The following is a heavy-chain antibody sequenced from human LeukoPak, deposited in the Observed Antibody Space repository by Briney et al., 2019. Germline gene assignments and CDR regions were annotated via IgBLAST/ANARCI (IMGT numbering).Heavy chain of an antibody. CDR1: GFTFNTFA. CDR3: ARVAIDGNGYQSDY. V-gene: IGHV3-23*01. CDR2: ISGRDGST. Sequence: GGSLRLSCVASGFTFNTFAFNWVRQAPGKGLEWVSTISGRDGSTYYPDSVKGRFTISRENSKNTVYLQMNSLRVEDTAVYYCARVAIDGNGYQSDYWGQGTLVSVSS. J-gene: IGHJ4*02. D-gene: IGHD4-23*01.